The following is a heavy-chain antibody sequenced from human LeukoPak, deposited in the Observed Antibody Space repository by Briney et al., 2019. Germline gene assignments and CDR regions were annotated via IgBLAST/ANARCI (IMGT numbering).Heavy chain of an antibody. J-gene: IGHJ3*02. V-gene: IGHV4-59*01. CDR2: IYYSGIT. D-gene: IGHD3-9*01. Sequence: SETLSLTCTVSGGSISSYYWSWIRQPPGKGLEWIGYIYYSGITNYNPSLKSRVTISVDTSKNQFSLKLSSVAAADTAVYYCARVRGTILGAFDIWGQGTMVTVSS. CDR3: ARVRGTILGAFDI. CDR1: GGSISSYY.